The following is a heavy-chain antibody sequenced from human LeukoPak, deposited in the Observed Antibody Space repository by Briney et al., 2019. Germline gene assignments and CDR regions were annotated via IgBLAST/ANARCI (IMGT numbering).Heavy chain of an antibody. Sequence: PGGSLRLSCAASGFTFSSYAVSWVRQAPGKGLEWVSSISGSGGSTYYADSVKGRFTISRDNSKNTLYLQMDSLRAEDTAVYYCAKVGDYYGSGSYFPFDYWGQGTLVTASS. CDR1: GFTFSSYA. CDR2: ISGSGGST. J-gene: IGHJ4*02. V-gene: IGHV3-23*01. CDR3: AKVGDYYGSGSYFPFDY. D-gene: IGHD3-10*01.